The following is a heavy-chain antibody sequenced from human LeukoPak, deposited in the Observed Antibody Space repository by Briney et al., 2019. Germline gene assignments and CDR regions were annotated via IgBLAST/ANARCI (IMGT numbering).Heavy chain of an antibody. CDR1: GFTFSSYA. CDR2: ISGSGGST. Sequence: PGGSLRLSXAASGFTFSSYAMSWVRQAPGKGLEWVSAISGSGGSTYYADSVRGRFTISRDNSKNTLYLQMNSLRAEDTAVYYCAKAPVVVAATDFDYWGQGTLVTVSS. CDR3: AKAPVVVAATDFDY. D-gene: IGHD2-15*01. V-gene: IGHV3-23*01. J-gene: IGHJ4*02.